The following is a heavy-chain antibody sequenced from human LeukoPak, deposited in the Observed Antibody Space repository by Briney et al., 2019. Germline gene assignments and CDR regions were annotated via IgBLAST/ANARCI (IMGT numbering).Heavy chain of an antibody. CDR2: ISYDGSNK. V-gene: IGHV3-30-3*01. CDR3: ARGPIFVEMATIEMDY. CDR1: GFTFSSYA. Sequence: GGSLRLSCAASGFTFSSYAMHWVRQAPGKGLEWVAVISYDGSNKYYADSVKGRFTISRDNSKNTLYLQMNSLRAEDTAVYYCARGPIFVEMATIEMDYWGQGTLVTVSS. J-gene: IGHJ4*02. D-gene: IGHD5-24*01.